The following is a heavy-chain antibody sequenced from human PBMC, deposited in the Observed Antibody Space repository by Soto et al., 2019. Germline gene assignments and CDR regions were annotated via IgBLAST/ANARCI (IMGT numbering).Heavy chain of an antibody. D-gene: IGHD6-13*01. Sequence: QITLKESGTTLVKPTQTLTLTCTFSGFSLSTSGVGVGWIRQPPGKALEWLALIYWDDDKRYSPSLKSRLTITKDTSKNQVVLTMTNMDPVDTATYYCAHRRIAAAINAFDIWGQGTMVTVSS. CDR3: AHRRIAAAINAFDI. CDR1: GFSLSTSGVG. CDR2: IYWDDDK. J-gene: IGHJ3*02. V-gene: IGHV2-5*02.